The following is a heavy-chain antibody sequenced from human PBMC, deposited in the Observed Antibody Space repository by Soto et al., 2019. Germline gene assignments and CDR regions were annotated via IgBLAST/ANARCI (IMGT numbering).Heavy chain of an antibody. CDR2: IYPGDSDT. CDR3: VRRGKYGTSSSSKSWFDP. J-gene: IGHJ5*02. V-gene: IGHV5-51*01. D-gene: IGHD6-6*01. Sequence: PGESLKISCKASGYSFTNYWIGWVRQMPGKGLEWMGFIYPGDSDTIYSPSFQGQVTISADKSITTAYLQWNSLKASDSAMYYCVRRGKYGTSSSSKSWFDPWGQGTLVTAPQ. CDR1: GYSFTNYW.